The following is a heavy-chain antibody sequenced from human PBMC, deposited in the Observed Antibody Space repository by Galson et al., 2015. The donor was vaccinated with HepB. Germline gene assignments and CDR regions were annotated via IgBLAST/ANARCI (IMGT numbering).Heavy chain of an antibody. V-gene: IGHV3-33*01. CDR2: MWYDGSNK. CDR1: GFTFSSYG. J-gene: IGHJ6*02. Sequence: SLRLSCAASGFTFSSYGMHWVRQAPGKGLEWVAVMWYDGSNKYYADSVKGRFTISRDNSKNTLYLQMNSLRAEDTAVYYCARDHPPPFNYYYGMDVWGQGTTVTVSS. CDR3: ARDHPPPFNYYYGMDV.